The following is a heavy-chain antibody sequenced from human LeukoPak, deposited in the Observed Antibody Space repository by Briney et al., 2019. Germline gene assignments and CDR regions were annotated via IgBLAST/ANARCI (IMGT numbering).Heavy chain of an antibody. J-gene: IGHJ4*02. V-gene: IGHV3-48*01. CDR1: GFTFSSYS. D-gene: IGHD1-1*01. CDR3: ARHWDY. Sequence: AGGSLRLSCVASGFTFSSYSLNWVRQAPGKGLEWVSYIGVSSSLVRYADSVKGRFTISRDNAKNSLYLQMDSLRAEDTAMYYCARHWDYWGQGTLVTVSS. CDR2: IGVSSSLV.